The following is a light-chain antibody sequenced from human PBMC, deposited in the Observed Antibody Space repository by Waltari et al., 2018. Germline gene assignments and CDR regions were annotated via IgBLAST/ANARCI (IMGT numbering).Light chain of an antibody. CDR2: GAS. Sequence: DIQMTQSPSSLSASVGAGVTISCRASQDITTALAWYQQNVGEVPKLLIYGASTLHSGVPSRFSGSGSGTDFTLTITDLQPEDVATYYCQNCDSVPLTFGGGTKVELK. CDR3: QNCDSVPLT. J-gene: IGKJ4*01. V-gene: IGKV1-27*01. CDR1: QDITTA.